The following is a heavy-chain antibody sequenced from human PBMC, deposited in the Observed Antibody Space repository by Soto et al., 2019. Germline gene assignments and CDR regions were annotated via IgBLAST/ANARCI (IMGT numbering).Heavy chain of an antibody. CDR3: ARTQAGSFYGIDY. CDR1: GGSITSGGYY. D-gene: IGHD3-10*01. CDR2: IYDSGST. J-gene: IGHJ4*02. Sequence: TLSLTCTVSGGSITSGGYYWSWIRQHPGKGLEWLGYIYDSGSTFYNPSLKSRITLSVDTSKNQFSLKLSSVTVADTAVYFCARTQAGSFYGIDYWGQGTLVTVSS. V-gene: IGHV4-31*03.